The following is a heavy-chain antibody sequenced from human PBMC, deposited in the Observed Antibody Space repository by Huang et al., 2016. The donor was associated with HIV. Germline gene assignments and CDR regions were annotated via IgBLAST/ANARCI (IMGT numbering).Heavy chain of an antibody. CDR3: ATKTAGMDI. J-gene: IGHJ6*02. CDR2: IRQDESEK. D-gene: IGHD1-7*01. V-gene: IGHV3-7*03. CDR1: TFRFGAYW. Sequence: VESGGRLVQPGGSIRLSCVGSTFRFGAYWMSWVHQPPGKGLEWVANIRQDESEKYYVDSLKGRFNISRDNAKKVVFLEMNNVRVEDTATYFCATKTAGMDIWGQGTTVTVS.